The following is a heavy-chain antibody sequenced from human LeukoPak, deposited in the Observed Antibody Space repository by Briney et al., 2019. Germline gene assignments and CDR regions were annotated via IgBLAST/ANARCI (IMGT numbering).Heavy chain of an antibody. CDR1: GFTFSSYG. CDR2: IWYDGSNK. Sequence: PGRSLRLSCAASGFTFSSYGMHWVRQAPGKGLEWVAVIWYDGSNKYYADSVKGRFTISRDNARNSLYLQMNSLRAEDTAVYYCARGSDIVVVPAAIRVRYYFDYWGQGTLVTVSS. CDR3: ARGSDIVVVPAAIRVRYYFDY. V-gene: IGHV3-33*03. J-gene: IGHJ4*02. D-gene: IGHD2-2*02.